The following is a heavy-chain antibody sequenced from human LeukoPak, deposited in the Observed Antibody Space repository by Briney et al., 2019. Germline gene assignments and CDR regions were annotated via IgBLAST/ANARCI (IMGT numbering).Heavy chain of an antibody. V-gene: IGHV4-4*07. CDR3: AGEGDYWHRFDY. CDR2: VYNRGNT. Sequence: SETLSLTCTVSGASVTSYSWNWIRQPAGKGLEWLGRVYNRGNTNYSPSLKSRVTMSIDMSKNLFSLKLRSVTAADSAMYYCAGEGDYWHRFDYWGRGTLVTVSS. D-gene: IGHD4-17*01. J-gene: IGHJ4*02. CDR1: GASVTSYS.